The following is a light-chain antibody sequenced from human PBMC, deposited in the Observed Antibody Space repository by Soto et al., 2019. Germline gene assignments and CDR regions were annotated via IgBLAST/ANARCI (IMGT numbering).Light chain of an antibody. Sequence: DIQMTQSPSSLSASEGDRVTITCRASQSIITYLNWYHQKPGKAPKLLIYAASILQSGVPSRFSGSGSGTDFTLTITSLQPEDFATYYCQQSYSTPRTFGQGTKVEVK. CDR3: QQSYSTPRT. J-gene: IGKJ1*01. CDR2: AAS. V-gene: IGKV1-39*01. CDR1: QSIITY.